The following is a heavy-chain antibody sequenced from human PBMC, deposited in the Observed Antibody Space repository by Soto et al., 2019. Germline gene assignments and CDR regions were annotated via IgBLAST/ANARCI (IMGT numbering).Heavy chain of an antibody. Sequence: QVQLVQSGAEVKKPGASVKVSCKAFGYTFTSYAISWVRQAPGQGLEWMGWISAYNGNTHYAQKLQGRVTMTTDTSTPTAYMELMILRSDYTSVYYFPRAGSPAGYWGQGTLVTVSS. D-gene: IGHD6-6*01. CDR3: PRAGSPAGY. CDR1: GYTFTSYA. CDR2: ISAYNGNT. J-gene: IGHJ4*02. V-gene: IGHV1-18*01.